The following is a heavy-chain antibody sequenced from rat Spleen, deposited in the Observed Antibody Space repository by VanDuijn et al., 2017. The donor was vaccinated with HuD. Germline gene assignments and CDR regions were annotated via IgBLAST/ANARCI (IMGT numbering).Heavy chain of an antibody. CDR1: GFTFSDYS. Sequence: EVQLVESGGGLVQPGRSLKLSCAASGFTFSDYSMAWVRQAPTRGLEWVATISYDGSSTYCRDSVKGRFTISRDNAKSTLYLQMDSLRSEDTATYYCTTMSNWFTFWGQGTLVTVSS. CDR2: ISYDGSST. J-gene: IGHJ3*01. V-gene: IGHV5-20*01. CDR3: TTMSNWFTF.